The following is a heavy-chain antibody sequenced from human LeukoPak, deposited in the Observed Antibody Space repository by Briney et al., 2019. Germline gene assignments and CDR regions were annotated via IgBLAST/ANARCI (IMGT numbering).Heavy chain of an antibody. V-gene: IGHV3-23*01. J-gene: IGHJ4*02. Sequence: GGSLGLSCAASGFAFSSYTMGWVRQAPGKGLEWVSAISGSGGSTYYADSVKGRFTISRDNSKNTLYVQMNSLRAEDTAVYYCAKKTSYCGGDCYPYYFDHWGQGTLVTVSS. CDR2: ISGSGGST. D-gene: IGHD2-21*02. CDR3: AKKTSYCGGDCYPYYFDH. CDR1: GFAFSSYT.